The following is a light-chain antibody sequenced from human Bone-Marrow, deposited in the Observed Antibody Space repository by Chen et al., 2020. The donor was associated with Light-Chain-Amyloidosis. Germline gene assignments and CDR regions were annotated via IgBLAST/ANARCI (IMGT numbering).Light chain of an antibody. Sequence: SALTQPASVSGSPGQSITLSCTGTSSDIGDYNCVSWYAQFPGRAPKLMIYEVSNRPSGVSTRFSGSKSGNTASLTISGLQAEDEADYYCSSYTSSNTYVFGTGTKVTVL. CDR2: EVS. CDR1: SSDIGDYNC. J-gene: IGLJ1*01. CDR3: SSYTSSNTYV. V-gene: IGLV2-14*01.